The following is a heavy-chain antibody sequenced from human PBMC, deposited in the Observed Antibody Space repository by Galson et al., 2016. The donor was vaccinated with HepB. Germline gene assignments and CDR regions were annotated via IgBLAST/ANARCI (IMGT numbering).Heavy chain of an antibody. CDR2: MHVSGFTT. Sequence: SVKVSCKASGYTFISYNIHWVRQAPGQGLEWMGMMHVSGFTTTHAEKFQGRVTMTWDTSTSTVYMELSSLRSDDSAVYYCAGDNWGADYWGQGTLVTVSS. CDR1: GYTFISYN. V-gene: IGHV1-46*01. J-gene: IGHJ4*02. D-gene: IGHD7-27*01. CDR3: AGDNWGADY.